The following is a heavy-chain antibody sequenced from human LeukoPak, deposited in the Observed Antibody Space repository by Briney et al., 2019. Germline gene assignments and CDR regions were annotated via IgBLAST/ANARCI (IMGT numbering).Heavy chain of an antibody. CDR3: LHGGNSGDWVF. CDR1: GVSIRSSTNW. V-gene: IGHV4-4*02. J-gene: IGHJ4*02. Sequence: SGTLSLTCTVSGVSIRSSTNWWTWVRQAPGKGLEWIGEVFHSGSTNYSPSLKSRVTMSADKSKNQFSLNLSSVTAADTAVYYCLHGGNSGDWVFWGQGTLVAVSS. CDR2: VFHSGST. D-gene: IGHD4-23*01.